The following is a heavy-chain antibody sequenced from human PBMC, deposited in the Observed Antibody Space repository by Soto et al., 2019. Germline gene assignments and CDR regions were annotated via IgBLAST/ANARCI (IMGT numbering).Heavy chain of an antibody. CDR1: GYSFTSYW. CDR3: ARRPDYGDGRDAFDI. J-gene: IGHJ3*02. D-gene: IGHD4-17*01. V-gene: IGHV5-51*01. Sequence: GESLKISCKGSGYSFTSYWIGWVRQMPGKGLEWMGIIYPGDSDTRYSPSFQGQVTISADKSISTAYLQWSSLKASDTAMYYCARRPDYGDGRDAFDIWGQGTMVTVSS. CDR2: IYPGDSDT.